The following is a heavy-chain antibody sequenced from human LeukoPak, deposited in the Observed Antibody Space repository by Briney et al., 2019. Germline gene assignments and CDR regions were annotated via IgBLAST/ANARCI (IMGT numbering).Heavy chain of an antibody. CDR1: GYTFTSYG. V-gene: IGHV1-69*13. Sequence: SVKVSCKASGYTFTSYGISWVRQAPGQGLEWMGGIIPIFGTANYAQKFQGRVTITADESTSTAYMELSSLRSEDTAVYYCARSPARDGYNYYYFDYWGQGTLVTVSS. D-gene: IGHD5-24*01. J-gene: IGHJ4*02. CDR2: IIPIFGTA. CDR3: ARSPARDGYNYYYFDY.